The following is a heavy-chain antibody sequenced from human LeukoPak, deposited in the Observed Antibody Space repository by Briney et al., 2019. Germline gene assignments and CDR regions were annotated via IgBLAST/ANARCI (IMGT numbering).Heavy chain of an antibody. Sequence: GASVKVSCKASGYTFTSYGISWVRQATGQGLEWMGWMNPNSGNTGYAQKFQGRVTMTRNTSISTAYMELSSLRSEDTAVYYCARAHDSFDAFDIWGQGTMVTVSS. CDR3: ARAHDSFDAFDI. V-gene: IGHV1-8*02. D-gene: IGHD3-22*01. CDR1: GYTFTSYG. CDR2: MNPNSGNT. J-gene: IGHJ3*02.